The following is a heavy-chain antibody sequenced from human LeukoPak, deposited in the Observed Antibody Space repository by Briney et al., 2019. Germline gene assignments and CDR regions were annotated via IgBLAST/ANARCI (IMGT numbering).Heavy chain of an antibody. CDR3: ARAYYYDSSGYFDY. D-gene: IGHD3-22*01. V-gene: IGHV1-69*13. CDR2: IIPIFGTA. J-gene: IGHJ4*02. Sequence: ASVKVSCKASGGTFISYAISWVRQAPGQGLEWMGGIIPIFGTANYAQKFQGRATITADESTSTAYMELSSLRSEDTAVYYCARAYYYDSSGYFDYWGQGTLVTVSS. CDR1: GGTFISYA.